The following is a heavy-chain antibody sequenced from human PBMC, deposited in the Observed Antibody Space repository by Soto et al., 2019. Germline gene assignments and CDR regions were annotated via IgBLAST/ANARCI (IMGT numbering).Heavy chain of an antibody. CDR3: ARNRGSRYYYYGMDV. CDR2: IYPGDSDT. CDR1: GYSFTSYW. J-gene: IGHJ6*02. Sequence: GESLKISCKGSGYSFTSYWIGWVRQMPGKGLEWMGIIYPGDSDTRYSPSFQGQVTISADKSISTAYLQWSSLKASDTAMYYCARNRGSRYYYYGMDVWGQGTTVTVSS. D-gene: IGHD3-16*01. V-gene: IGHV5-51*01.